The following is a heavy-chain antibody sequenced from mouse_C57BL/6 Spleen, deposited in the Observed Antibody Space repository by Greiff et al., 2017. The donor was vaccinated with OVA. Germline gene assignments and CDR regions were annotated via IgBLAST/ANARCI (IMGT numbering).Heavy chain of an antibody. J-gene: IGHJ2*01. Sequence: EVKVVESGGGLVKPGGSLKLSCAASGFTFSDYGMHWVRQAPEKGLEWVAYISSGSSTIYYADTVKGRFTISRDNAKNTLFLQMTSLRSEDTAMYYCARGYYGRHYYFDYWGQGTTLTVSS. CDR1: GFTFSDYG. CDR3: ARGYYGRHYYFDY. D-gene: IGHD2-1*01. V-gene: IGHV5-17*01. CDR2: ISSGSSTI.